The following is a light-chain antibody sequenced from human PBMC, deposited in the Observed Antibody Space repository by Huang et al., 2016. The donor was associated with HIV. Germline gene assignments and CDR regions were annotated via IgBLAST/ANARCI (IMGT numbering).Light chain of an antibody. J-gene: IGKJ3*01. Sequence: EIVLTQSPGTLSLSPGDRATLSCRASQSVSSSYLAWYQQKPGQAPRLLIYGASSRATGIPDMFSGSGSGTDFTLTISRLEPEDFAVYYCQQYGSSPLSFGPGTKVDIK. V-gene: IGKV3-20*01. CDR3: QQYGSSPLS. CDR2: GAS. CDR1: QSVSSSY.